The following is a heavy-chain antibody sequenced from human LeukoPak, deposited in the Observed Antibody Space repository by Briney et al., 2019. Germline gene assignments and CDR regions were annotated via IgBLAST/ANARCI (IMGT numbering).Heavy chain of an antibody. J-gene: IGHJ3*02. CDR3: ARGGSYLSAFDI. Sequence: GGSLRLSCAASGFTFRNYAMNWVRQAPGKGLEWVSFISSSSTYIYYADSVKGRFTISRDNAKNSLYLQMNSLRAEDTAVYYCARGGSYLSAFDIWGQGTMVTVSS. V-gene: IGHV3-21*04. CDR1: GFTFRNYA. CDR2: ISSSSTYI. D-gene: IGHD1-26*01.